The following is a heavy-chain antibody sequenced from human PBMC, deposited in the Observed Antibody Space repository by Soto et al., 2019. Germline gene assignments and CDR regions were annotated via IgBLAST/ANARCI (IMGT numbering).Heavy chain of an antibody. CDR2: IYYSGST. Sequence: SETLSLTCTVSGGSISSYYWSWIRQPPGKGLEWIGYIYYSGSTNYNPSLKSRVTISVDTSKNQFSLKLSSVTAADTAVYYCARDKYSSGWYREHYFYCMDVWGQGTTVTVSS. D-gene: IGHD6-19*01. J-gene: IGHJ6*02. V-gene: IGHV4-59*01. CDR3: ARDKYSSGWYREHYFYCMDV. CDR1: GGSISSYY.